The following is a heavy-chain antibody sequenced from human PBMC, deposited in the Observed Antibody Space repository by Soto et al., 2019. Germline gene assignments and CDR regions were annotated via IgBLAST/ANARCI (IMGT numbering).Heavy chain of an antibody. CDR1: GGSITSYY. Sequence: SETLSLTCTVSGGSITSYYWSWIRQPAGKGLEWIGRIYHTGSINYNPSLQSRVTMSVDTSKNQVSLKLTSVTAADAAVYYCARDMRVFGGIDVWGQGTTVNVSS. V-gene: IGHV4-4*07. D-gene: IGHD3-3*01. J-gene: IGHJ6*02. CDR3: ARDMRVFGGIDV. CDR2: IYHTGSI.